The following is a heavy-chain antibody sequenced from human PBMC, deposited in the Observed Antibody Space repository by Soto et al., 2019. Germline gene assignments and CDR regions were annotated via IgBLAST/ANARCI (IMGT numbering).Heavy chain of an antibody. J-gene: IGHJ4*02. Sequence: ASVKVSCKASGNTFTGYYMHWVRQAPGQRLEWMGWIHGGNGNTNYSQSFQGRVTFTRDTSVGTAYMELSRLTSEDTAIYYCARDDSGYTGSHYIDYFNFWGQGTLVTVSS. D-gene: IGHD1-26*01. V-gene: IGHV1-3*01. CDR2: IHGGNGNT. CDR3: ARDDSGYTGSHYIDYFNF. CDR1: GNTFTGYY.